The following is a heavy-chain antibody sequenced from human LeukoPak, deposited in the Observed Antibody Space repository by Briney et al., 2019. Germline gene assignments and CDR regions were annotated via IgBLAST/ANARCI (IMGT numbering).Heavy chain of an antibody. Sequence: GTSVKVSCKASGYTFTSYGISWVRQAPGQGREWMGWISAYNGNTNYAQKLQGRVTMTTDTSTSTAYMELRSLRSDDTAVYYCARGPSIVGATDFDYWGQGTLVTVSS. CDR3: ARGPSIVGATDFDY. J-gene: IGHJ4*02. CDR1: GYTFTSYG. V-gene: IGHV1-18*01. CDR2: ISAYNGNT. D-gene: IGHD1-26*01.